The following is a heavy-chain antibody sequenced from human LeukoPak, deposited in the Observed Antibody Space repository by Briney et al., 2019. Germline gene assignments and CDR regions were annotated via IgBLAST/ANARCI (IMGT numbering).Heavy chain of an antibody. J-gene: IGHJ6*02. D-gene: IGHD6-13*01. V-gene: IGHV3-23*01. CDR1: GFTFSSYA. CDR2: ISGSGGST. Sequence: GGSLRLSCAASGFTFSSYAMSWVRQAPGKGLEWVSAISGSGGSTYYADSVKGRFTISRDNSKNTLYLQMNSLRAEDTAMYYCARLGIAAAGSDYYYYYGMDVWGQGTTVTVSS. CDR3: ARLGIAAAGSDYYYYYGMDV.